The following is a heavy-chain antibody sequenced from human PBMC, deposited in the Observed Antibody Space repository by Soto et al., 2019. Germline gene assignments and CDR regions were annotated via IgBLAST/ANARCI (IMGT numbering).Heavy chain of an antibody. Sequence: EVQLVESGGDLVKPGGSLRLSCITSGLIFSQAWMTWVRQAPGKGLEWVGRIKSKAGGEIIDYAASVKGRVTISRDDSKSTLYLQLDSLETEDTGVYYCAADMPPPEGPSYPIDFWGQGTVVTVSS. V-gene: IGHV3-15*01. CDR1: GLIFSQAW. D-gene: IGHD2-2*01. CDR3: AADMPPPEGPSYPIDF. CDR2: IKSKAGGEII. J-gene: IGHJ4*02.